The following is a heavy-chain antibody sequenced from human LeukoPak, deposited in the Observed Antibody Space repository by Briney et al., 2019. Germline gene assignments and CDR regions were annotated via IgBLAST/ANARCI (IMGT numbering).Heavy chain of an antibody. CDR2: IYYSGST. V-gene: IGHV4-59*01. CDR1: GGSISSYY. J-gene: IGHJ4*02. CDR3: ARGYSSSWLGKFDY. D-gene: IGHD6-13*01. Sequence: SETLSLTCTVSGGSISSYYWSWIRQTPGKGLEWIGYIYYSGSTNYNPSLNSRVTMSVDTSKNQFSLNLNSVAAAGTAVYYCARGYSSSWLGKFDYWGQGTLVTVSS.